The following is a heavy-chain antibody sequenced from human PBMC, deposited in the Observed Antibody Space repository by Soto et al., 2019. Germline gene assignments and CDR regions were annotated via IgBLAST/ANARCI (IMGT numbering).Heavy chain of an antibody. J-gene: IGHJ4*02. V-gene: IGHV3-21*01. D-gene: IGHD3-3*01. CDR3: ARRSDFWSGYPPDY. CDR1: GFTFSSYS. Sequence: GGSLRLSCAASGFTFSSYSMNWVRQAPGKGLEWVSSISSSSSYIYYADSVKGRFTISRDNAKNSLYLQMNSLRAEDTAVYYCARRSDFWSGYPPDYWGQGTLVTVSS. CDR2: ISSSSSYI.